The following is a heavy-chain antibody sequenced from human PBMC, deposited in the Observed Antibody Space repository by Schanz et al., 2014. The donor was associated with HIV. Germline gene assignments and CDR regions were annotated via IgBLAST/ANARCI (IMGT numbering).Heavy chain of an antibody. CDR1: GFSLINNA. J-gene: IGHJ2*01. V-gene: IGHV3-23*01. CDR3: AKGPTYSNRQLVEHFDL. D-gene: IGHD2-2*01. CDR2: IRGGGDT. Sequence: EVQLLESGGDLVQPGGSLRLSCEVSGFSLINNAMTWVRQAPGKGLEWVSDIRGGGDTYYADSVRGRFTFSRDDSKNTLILQMNSLRVEDTAVYYCAKGPTYSNRQLVEHFDLWGRGTLVTVSS.